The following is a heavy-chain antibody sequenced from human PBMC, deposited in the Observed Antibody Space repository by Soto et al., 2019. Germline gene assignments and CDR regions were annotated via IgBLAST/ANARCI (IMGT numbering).Heavy chain of an antibody. CDR1: GGSISSYY. D-gene: IGHD2-2*01. Sequence: SETLSLTCTVSGGSISSYYWSWIRQPPGKGLEWIGYIYYSGSTNYNPSLKSRVTISVDTSKNQFSLKLSSVTAADTAVYYCARVDLPLGGYQLHDYYGMDVWGQGTTVTVSS. CDR3: ARVDLPLGGYQLHDYYGMDV. V-gene: IGHV4-59*01. CDR2: IYYSGST. J-gene: IGHJ6*02.